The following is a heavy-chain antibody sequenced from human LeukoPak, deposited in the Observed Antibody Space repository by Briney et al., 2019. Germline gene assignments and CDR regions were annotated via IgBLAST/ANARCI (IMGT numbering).Heavy chain of an antibody. D-gene: IGHD6-13*01. CDR1: GFTFSTYW. Sequence: GGSLTLSCAASGFTFSTYWMSWVRQAPGKGLEWVANIKQDGSEKYYVDSVKGRFTISRDNAKNSLYLQMNSLRAEDTAMYYCARDSAGNDYWGQGTLVTVSS. J-gene: IGHJ4*02. V-gene: IGHV3-7*01. CDR3: ARDSAGNDY. CDR2: IKQDGSEK.